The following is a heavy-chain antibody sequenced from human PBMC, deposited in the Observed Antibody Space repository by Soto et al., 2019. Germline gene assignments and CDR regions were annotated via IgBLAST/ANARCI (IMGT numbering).Heavy chain of an antibody. Sequence: GGSLRLSCAASGFTFSSYAMSWVRQAPGKGLEWVSAISGSGGSTYYADSVKGRFTISRDNSKNTLYLQMNSLRAEDTAINYFSKPPIAVAYYYYGMDVWGQGTTVTVS. CDR2: ISGSGGST. CDR3: SKPPIAVAYYYYGMDV. D-gene: IGHD6-13*01. J-gene: IGHJ6*02. CDR1: GFTFSSYA. V-gene: IGHV3-23*01.